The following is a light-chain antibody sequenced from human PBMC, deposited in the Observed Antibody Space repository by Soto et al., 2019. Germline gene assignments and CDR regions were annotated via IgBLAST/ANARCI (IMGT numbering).Light chain of an antibody. Sequence: EVVLTQSPGTLSLTKGEKATLSFRASQSVSGSDVAWYQQKPGQAPRLLIYGASNRATGIPARFSGSGSGTDFTLTISSLEPEDFAVYYCQHRSNWPPITFGQGTRLEIK. CDR2: GAS. V-gene: IGKV3-11*01. CDR1: QSVSGSD. CDR3: QHRSNWPPIT. J-gene: IGKJ5*01.